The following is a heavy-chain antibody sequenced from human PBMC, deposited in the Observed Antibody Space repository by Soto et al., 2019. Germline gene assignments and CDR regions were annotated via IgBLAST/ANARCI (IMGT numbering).Heavy chain of an antibody. V-gene: IGHV3-72*01. Sequence: EVQLLESGGGLVQPGGSLRLSCAASGSTFSDHYMDWVRQAPGKGLEWVGRSGNRANSDTTEYGSSVKGRFTISRDDSKNSMYLQMNSLKTEDTAVYYCTRGYSGIDIYAFDIWGQGTLVTVSA. J-gene: IGHJ3*02. D-gene: IGHD1-26*01. CDR2: SGNRANSDTT. CDR3: TRGYSGIDIYAFDI. CDR1: GSTFSDHY.